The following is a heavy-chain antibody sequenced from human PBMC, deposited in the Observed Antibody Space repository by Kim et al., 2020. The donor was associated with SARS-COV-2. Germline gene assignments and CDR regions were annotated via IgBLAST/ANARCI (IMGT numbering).Heavy chain of an antibody. CDR2: IYYSGST. CDR3: ARDNGGFGVNWFDP. CDR1: GGSISSYY. D-gene: IGHD3-10*01. J-gene: IGHJ5*02. V-gene: IGHV4-59*01. Sequence: SETLSLTCTVSGGSISSYYWSWIRQPPGKGLEWIGYIYYSGSTNYNPSLKSRVTISVDTSKNQFSLKLSSVTAADTAVYYCARDNGGFGVNWFDPWGQGTLVTVSS.